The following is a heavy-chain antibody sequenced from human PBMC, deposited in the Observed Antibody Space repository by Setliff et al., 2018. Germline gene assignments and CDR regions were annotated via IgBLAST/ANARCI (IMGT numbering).Heavy chain of an antibody. J-gene: IGHJ6*02. D-gene: IGHD3-22*01. CDR2: ISSSGSTI. V-gene: IGHV3-11*01. Sequence: KAGGSLRLSCAASGFTFSDYYMSWIRQAPGKGLEWVSYISSSGSTIYYADSVKGRLTISRDNAKNSLYLQMNSLRAEDTAVYYCARGESGWADYYDSSGSESDNYYYYGMDVWGQGTTVTVS. CDR3: ARGESGWADYYDSSGSESDNYYYYGMDV. CDR1: GFTFSDYY.